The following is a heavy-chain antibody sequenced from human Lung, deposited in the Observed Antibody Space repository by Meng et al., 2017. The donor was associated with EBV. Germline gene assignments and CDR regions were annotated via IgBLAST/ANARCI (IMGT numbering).Heavy chain of an antibody. Sequence: VQLQESGPGLVKPSETLSRTFTVSGGSISSYYWSWIRQPPGKGLEWIGYIYYSGSTNYNPSLKSRVTISVDTSKNQFSLKLSSVTAADTAVYYCARKAVLLWFGDTGGYFDYWGQGTLVTVSS. V-gene: IGHV4-59*12. CDR2: IYYSGST. J-gene: IGHJ4*02. CDR1: GGSISSYY. CDR3: ARKAVLLWFGDTGGYFDY. D-gene: IGHD3-10*01.